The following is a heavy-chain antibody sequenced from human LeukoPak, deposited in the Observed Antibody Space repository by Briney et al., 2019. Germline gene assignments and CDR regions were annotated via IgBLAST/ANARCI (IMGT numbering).Heavy chain of an antibody. V-gene: IGHV3-7*01. Sequence: GGSLRLSGAVSGLTFSRSWLDWGRPAPGKWLEWVASINPDGIKRYSADSVKGRFTISRDNARNSLYLQMDSLRVEDTAFYYCARDLAFSRLDYWGQGVLVTVSS. CDR3: ARDLAFSRLDY. J-gene: IGHJ4*02. D-gene: IGHD2/OR15-2a*01. CDR1: GLTFSRSW. CDR2: INPDGIKR.